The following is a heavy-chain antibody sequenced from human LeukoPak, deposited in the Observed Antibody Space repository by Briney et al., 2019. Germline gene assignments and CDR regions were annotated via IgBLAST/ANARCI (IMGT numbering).Heavy chain of an antibody. CDR1: GFPFSSYW. D-gene: IGHD3-16*01. CDR2: IKQDGSKK. J-gene: IGHJ6*02. CDR3: ARNQQLGGHSYYYYGMDV. Sequence: GGSLRLSCVASGFPFSSYWMTWVRQAPGKGLEWVANIKQDGSKKSYVDSVKGRFTISRDNAKNSLYLQMNSLRADDTAIYYCARNQQLGGHSYYYYGMDVWGQGTTVTVSS. V-gene: IGHV3-7*03.